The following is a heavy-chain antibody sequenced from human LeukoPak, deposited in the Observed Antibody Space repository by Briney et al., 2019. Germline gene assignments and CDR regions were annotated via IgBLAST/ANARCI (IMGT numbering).Heavy chain of an antibody. CDR1: GYTFTGYY. V-gene: IGHV1-8*03. CDR3: ARSGCYGIDY. CDR2: MNPNSGNT. J-gene: IGHJ4*02. D-gene: IGHD6-19*01. Sequence: ASVKVSCKASGYTFTGYYMHWVRQAPGQGLEWMGWMNPNSGNTGYAQKFQGRVTITRNTSISTAYMELSSLRSEDTAVYYCARSGCYGIDYWGQGTLVTVSS.